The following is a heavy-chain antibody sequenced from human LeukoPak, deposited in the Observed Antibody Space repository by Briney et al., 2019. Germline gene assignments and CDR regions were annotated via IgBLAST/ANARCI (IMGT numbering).Heavy chain of an antibody. CDR3: ARGGYSSGWSPIDYYYYYGMDV. V-gene: IGHV4-61*02. Sequence: SETLSLTCTVSGGSISSGSYYWSWIRQPAGKGLEWIGRIYTSGCTNYNPSLKSRVTISVDTSKNQFSLKLSSVTAADTAVYYCARGGYSSGWSPIDYYYYYGMDVWGQGTTVTVSS. J-gene: IGHJ6*02. CDR1: GGSISSGSYY. D-gene: IGHD6-19*01. CDR2: IYTSGCT.